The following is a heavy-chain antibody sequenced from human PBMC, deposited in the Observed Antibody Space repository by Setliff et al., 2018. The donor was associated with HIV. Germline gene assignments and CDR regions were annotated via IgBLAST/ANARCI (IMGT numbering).Heavy chain of an antibody. CDR1: GFTFSSYS. J-gene: IGHJ4*02. CDR2: ISSGGEIM. Sequence: GESLRLSCAASGFTFSSYSMNWVRQAPGKGLEWVSAISSGGEIMFYADSVKGRFTISSDNSKNTLYLQMISLRADDTAVYYCAKSLLVAGNDYWGQGTLVTVSS. V-gene: IGHV3-23*01. D-gene: IGHD2-8*02. CDR3: AKSLLVAGNDY.